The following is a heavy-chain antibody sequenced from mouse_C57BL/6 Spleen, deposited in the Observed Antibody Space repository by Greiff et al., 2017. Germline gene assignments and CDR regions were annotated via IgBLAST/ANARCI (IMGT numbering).Heavy chain of an antibody. D-gene: IGHD2-2*01. CDR1: GYTFTNYN. J-gene: IGHJ3*01. Sequence: VQLQQSGPELVKPGASVKIPCKASGYTFTNYNMDWVKQSHGNSLEWIGDINPNNGCTNYNQKFKGKATLTVDKSSSTAYMELRRLTAEDTAVYYCARGRVTTDSHFAYWGQGTLVTVSA. CDR2: INPNNGCT. V-gene: IGHV1-18*01. CDR3: ARGRVTTDSHFAY.